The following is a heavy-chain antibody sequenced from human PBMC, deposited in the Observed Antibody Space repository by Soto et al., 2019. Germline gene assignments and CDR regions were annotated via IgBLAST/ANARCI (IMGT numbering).Heavy chain of an antibody. CDR3: AREEFSGSYYSNWFDP. CDR1: GGSISSYY. V-gene: IGHV4-59*01. Sequence: SETLSLTCTVSGGSISSYYWSWIRQPPGKGLEWIGYIYYSGSTNYNPSLKSRVTISVDTSKNQFSLKLSSVTAADTAVYYCAREEFSGSYYSNWFDPWGQGTLVTVSS. D-gene: IGHD3-10*01. CDR2: IYYSGST. J-gene: IGHJ5*02.